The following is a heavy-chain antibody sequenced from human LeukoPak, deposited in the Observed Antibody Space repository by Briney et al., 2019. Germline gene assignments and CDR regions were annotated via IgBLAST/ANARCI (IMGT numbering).Heavy chain of an antibody. Sequence: GGPLRLSWAASGFTFSSYSMNWLRQAPGKVLEFVSSINHNSSYIYYAYSVKRRFTISRHNAKHSLYLQMNSLSAEDTAVYYCARDHGSSWYSDYWGQGTLVTVSS. CDR1: GFTFSSYS. V-gene: IGHV3-21*01. CDR3: ARDHGSSWYSDY. D-gene: IGHD6-13*01. J-gene: IGHJ4*02. CDR2: INHNSSYI.